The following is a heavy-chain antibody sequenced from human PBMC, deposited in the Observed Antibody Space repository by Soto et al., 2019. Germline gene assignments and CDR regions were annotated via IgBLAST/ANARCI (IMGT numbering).Heavy chain of an antibody. CDR3: ARAYYDILTGKTNWFDP. V-gene: IGHV4-31*03. Sequence: SETLSLTCTVSGGSISSGGYYWSWIRQHPGKGLEWIGYIYYSGSTYYNPSLKSRVTISVDTSKNQFSLKLSSVTAADTAVYYCARAYYDILTGKTNWFDPWGQGTRVTVSS. J-gene: IGHJ5*02. CDR2: IYYSGST. CDR1: GGSISSGGYY. D-gene: IGHD3-9*01.